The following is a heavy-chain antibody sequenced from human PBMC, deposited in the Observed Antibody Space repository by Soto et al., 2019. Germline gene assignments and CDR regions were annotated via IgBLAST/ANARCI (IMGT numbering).Heavy chain of an antibody. D-gene: IGHD6-6*01. CDR3: AGRLIEAPEWFDP. CDR1: GGSISSGGYS. Sequence: SETLSLTCAVSGGSISSGGYSWSWIRQPPGKGLEWIGYIYHSGATNYNPSLRSRVTLSVDKSNNQVSLRLNSVTAADTAVYYCAGRLIEAPEWFDPWGPGTLVTVSS. V-gene: IGHV4-30-2*01. CDR2: IYHSGAT. J-gene: IGHJ5*02.